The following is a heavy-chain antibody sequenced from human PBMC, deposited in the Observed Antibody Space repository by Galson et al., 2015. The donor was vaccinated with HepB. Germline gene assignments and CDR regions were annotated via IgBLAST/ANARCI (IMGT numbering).Heavy chain of an antibody. Sequence: SVKVSCKASGYTFTSYYMHWVRQAPGQGLEWMGIINPSGGSTSYAPKFQGRVTMTRDTSTSTVYMELSSLRSEDTAVYYCARVGSVGATYFDYWGQGTLVTVSS. CDR2: INPSGGST. CDR3: ARVGSVGATYFDY. V-gene: IGHV1-46*01. J-gene: IGHJ4*02. D-gene: IGHD1-26*01. CDR1: GYTFTSYY.